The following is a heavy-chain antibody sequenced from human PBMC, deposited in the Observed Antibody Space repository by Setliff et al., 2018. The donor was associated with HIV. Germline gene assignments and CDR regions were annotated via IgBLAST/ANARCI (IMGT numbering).Heavy chain of an antibody. Sequence: PSETLSLTCTVSGGSISSHYWSWIRQPLGKGLEWIGGIYYSGSTNYNPSLKSRVTLSLDTSKNQFSLKLTSVTAADTAVFYCARLTTTYYYDSSAYYHPVWGQGTLVTVSS. CDR1: GGSISSHY. CDR3: ARLTTTYYYDSSAYYHPV. J-gene: IGHJ4*02. CDR2: IYYSGST. V-gene: IGHV4-59*11. D-gene: IGHD3-22*01.